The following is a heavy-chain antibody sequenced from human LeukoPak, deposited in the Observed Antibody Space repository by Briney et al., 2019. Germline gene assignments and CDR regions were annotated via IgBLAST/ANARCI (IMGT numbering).Heavy chain of an antibody. CDR2: ISDNA. Sequence: GGSLRLSCAASGFTLSSYAMSWVRQTPGKGLEWVSTISDNAYYADSVKGRFTISRDNSKYTLHLQMNSLRAGDTALYYCVKAIRPFSSGNYYSCLDYWGQGSLVTVSS. CDR3: VKAIRPFSSGNYYSCLDY. CDR1: GFTLSSYA. J-gene: IGHJ4*02. V-gene: IGHV3-23*01. D-gene: IGHD3-22*01.